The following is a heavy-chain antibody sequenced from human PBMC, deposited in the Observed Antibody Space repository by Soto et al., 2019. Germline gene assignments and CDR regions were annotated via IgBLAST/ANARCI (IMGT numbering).Heavy chain of an antibody. CDR2: ISAYNGNT. D-gene: IGHD2-2*01. Sequence: GASVKVSFKASCYTFTSYGISWVRQAPGQGLEWMGWISAYNGNTNYAQKLQGRVTMTTDTSTSTAYMELRSLRSDDTAVYYCARFGRAYCSSTSCYSFRTRDNWFDPWGQGTLVTVSS. CDR1: CYTFTSYG. CDR3: ARFGRAYCSSTSCYSFRTRDNWFDP. V-gene: IGHV1-18*04. J-gene: IGHJ5*02.